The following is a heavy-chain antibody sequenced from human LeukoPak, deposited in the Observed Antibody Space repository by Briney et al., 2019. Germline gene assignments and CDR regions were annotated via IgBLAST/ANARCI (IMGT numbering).Heavy chain of an antibody. CDR2: ISAYNNNT. CDR3: ARGARISSSWYSSV. J-gene: IGHJ4*02. D-gene: IGHD2-2*01. CDR1: GYTLSNYG. Sequence: RASVKVSCKTSGYTLSNYGVSWVRQAPGQGLEWMGWISAYNNNTNYAQKFQGRLTMTTDTSTSTAYMELRSLRSDDTAVYYCARGARISSSWYSSVWGQGTLITVS. V-gene: IGHV1-18*01.